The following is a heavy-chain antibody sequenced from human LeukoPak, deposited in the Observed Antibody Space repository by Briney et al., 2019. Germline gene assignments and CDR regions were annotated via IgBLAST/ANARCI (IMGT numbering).Heavy chain of an antibody. CDR3: ARATGVKVPPAY. CDR2: IDHGGRN. Sequence: PSETLSLTCAVYGGSLSGYYWSWIRQPPGKGLEWIGEIDHGGRNNYSPSLKSRLSISVDRSKNQFSLKLGSVTAADTAVYYCARATGVKVPPAYWGQGTLVTVSS. V-gene: IGHV4-34*01. J-gene: IGHJ4*02. D-gene: IGHD3-10*01. CDR1: GGSLSGYY.